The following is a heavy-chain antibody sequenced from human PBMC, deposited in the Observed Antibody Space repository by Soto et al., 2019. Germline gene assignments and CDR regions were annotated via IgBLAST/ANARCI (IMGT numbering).Heavy chain of an antibody. CDR3: ARERRPSITMVRAAVLAPLDV. CDR2: ISAYNGNT. D-gene: IGHD3-10*01. V-gene: IGHV1-18*01. Sequence: QVQLVQSGAEVKKPGASVKVSCKASGYTFTSYGISWVRQAPGQGLEWMGWISAYNGNTNYAQKLQGRVTMTTDTSTSTAYMELRSLRSDDTAVYYCARERRPSITMVRAAVLAPLDVWGKGTTFTVSS. J-gene: IGHJ6*04. CDR1: GYTFTSYG.